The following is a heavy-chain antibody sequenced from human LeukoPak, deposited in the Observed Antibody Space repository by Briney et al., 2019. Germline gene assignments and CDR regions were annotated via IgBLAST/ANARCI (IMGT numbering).Heavy chain of an antibody. V-gene: IGHV3-43*01. D-gene: IGHD3-22*01. CDR3: AKMAVENYYDSSDYSNYYMDA. CDR2: ISWDGGTI. J-gene: IGHJ6*03. CDR1: GFNFDDYT. Sequence: GGSLRLPCAAYGFNFDDYTMHWLRQPPGKGLQWVSLISWDGGTIYYADSVKGRFTISRDNSKEVLYLQMDSLTTDDTALYYCAKMAVENYYDSSDYSNYYMDAWGKGTTVIVS.